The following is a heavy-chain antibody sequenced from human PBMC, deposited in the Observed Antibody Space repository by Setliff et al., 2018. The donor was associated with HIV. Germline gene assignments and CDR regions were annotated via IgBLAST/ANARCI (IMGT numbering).Heavy chain of an antibody. CDR1: GGSISSYY. CDR2: IYYSGST. D-gene: IGHD6-19*01. J-gene: IGHJ6*03. V-gene: IGHV4-59*01. Sequence: SETLSLTCTVSGGSISSYYWSWIRQPPGKGLEWIGYIYYSGSTNYNPSLKSRVTISVYTSKNQFSLKLSSVTAADTAVYYCARGYPGIAVAGLTYYYYYYMDVWVKGTTVTVSS. CDR3: ARGYPGIAVAGLTYYYYYYMDV.